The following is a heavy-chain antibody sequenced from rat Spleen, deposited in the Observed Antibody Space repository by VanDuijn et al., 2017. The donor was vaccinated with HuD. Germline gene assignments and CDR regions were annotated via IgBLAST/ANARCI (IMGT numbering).Heavy chain of an antibody. Sequence: EVQVVESGGGLMQPGRSLKLSCAASGFTFSTYDMAWVRQAPTKGLEWIESVSTGGDITYIRDSVKGRFTVSRDDANNTHYLHMDSLRSEDTATYYCTIHGGLRNWFDSWGQGSLVTVSS. V-gene: IGHV5S13*01. J-gene: IGHJ3*01. CDR3: TIHGGLRNWFDS. D-gene: IGHD1-11*01. CDR1: GFTFSTYD. CDR2: VSTGGDIT.